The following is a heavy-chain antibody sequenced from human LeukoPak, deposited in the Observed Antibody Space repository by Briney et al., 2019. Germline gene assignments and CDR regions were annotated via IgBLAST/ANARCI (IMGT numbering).Heavy chain of an antibody. CDR1: GFTFNRHA. Sequence: PGGSLRLSCATSGFTFNRHALHWVRQAPGKRLEYVSSINSNGGTTYYANSVKGRFTISRDNSKNTLYLQMGSLRADDMGVYYCARSQWLAQEGFDYWGQGTLVTPSS. CDR3: ARSQWLAQEGFDY. J-gene: IGHJ4*02. V-gene: IGHV3-64*01. D-gene: IGHD6-19*01. CDR2: INSNGGTT.